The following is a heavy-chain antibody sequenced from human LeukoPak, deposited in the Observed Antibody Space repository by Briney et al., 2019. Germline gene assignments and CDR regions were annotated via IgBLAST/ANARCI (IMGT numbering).Heavy chain of an antibody. CDR3: AKGYDFWTGYDY. D-gene: IGHD3-3*01. Sequence: PGGSLRLSCATSGFTFSSYAMSWVRQAPGKGLEWVSAISGSGGSTYYADSVKGRFTISRDKSKNTLYLQMNSLRAEDTAVYYCAKGYDFWTGYDYWGQGTLVTVSS. J-gene: IGHJ4*02. V-gene: IGHV3-23*01. CDR1: GFTFSSYA. CDR2: ISGSGGST.